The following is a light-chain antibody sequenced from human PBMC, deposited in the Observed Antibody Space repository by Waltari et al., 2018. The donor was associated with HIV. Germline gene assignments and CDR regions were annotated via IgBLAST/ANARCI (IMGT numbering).Light chain of an antibody. CDR2: GAS. Sequence: EIVLTQSPGTLSLSPGERATLSCRASQSVRSSYLAWYQQKAGQAPRLLIYGASSRATGIPDRFSGSGSGTDFTLTISSLEPEDFAVYYCQQYGNSPETFGQGTKVEIK. V-gene: IGKV3-20*01. J-gene: IGKJ1*01. CDR1: QSVRSSY. CDR3: QQYGNSPET.